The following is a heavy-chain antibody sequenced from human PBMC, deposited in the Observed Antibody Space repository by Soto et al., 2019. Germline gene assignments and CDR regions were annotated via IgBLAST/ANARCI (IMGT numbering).Heavy chain of an antibody. CDR1: GGTFSNYA. CDR3: ASGFRELYYYAMDV. V-gene: IGHV1-69*06. J-gene: IGHJ6*02. D-gene: IGHD3-10*01. Sequence: QVELVQSGVEVKNPGSSVKVSCKASGGTFSNYAINWVRQAPGQGLEWMGGIIPFYDKPNYAQNFLGRVTLAADKFTATAYMELSSLISEGTAVYFCASGFRELYYYAMDVWGRGTTVIVSS. CDR2: IIPFYDKP.